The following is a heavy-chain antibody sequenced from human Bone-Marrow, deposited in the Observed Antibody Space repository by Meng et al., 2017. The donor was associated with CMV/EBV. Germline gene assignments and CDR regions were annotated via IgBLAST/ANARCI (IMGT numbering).Heavy chain of an antibody. V-gene: IGHV3-33*01. CDR2: IWYDGINK. CDR1: YG. J-gene: IGHJ5*02. D-gene: IGHD3-3*01. CDR3: ARENYDFWSGYFWAGSSKNWFDP. Sequence: YGMHWVRQAPGKGLEWVAVIWYDGINKYYADSVKGRFTISRDNSKNTLYLQMNSLRAEDTGVYYCARENYDFWSGYFWAGSSKNWFDPWGQGTLVTVSS.